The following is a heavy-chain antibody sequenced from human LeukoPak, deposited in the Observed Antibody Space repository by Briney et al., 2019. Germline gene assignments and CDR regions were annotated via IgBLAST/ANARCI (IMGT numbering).Heavy chain of an antibody. Sequence: GGSLRLSCAASGFTFSSFYMTWVRQAPGKGLEWVATIKQDGSDKHYVDSVKGRFIISRDNAKNSLYLQMNSLRAEDTAVYYCARVPYYDSSGYYYPRNFDYWGQGTLVTVSS. CDR3: ARVPYYDSSGYYYPRNFDY. CDR2: IKQDGSDK. J-gene: IGHJ4*02. D-gene: IGHD3-22*01. V-gene: IGHV3-7*01. CDR1: GFTFSSFY.